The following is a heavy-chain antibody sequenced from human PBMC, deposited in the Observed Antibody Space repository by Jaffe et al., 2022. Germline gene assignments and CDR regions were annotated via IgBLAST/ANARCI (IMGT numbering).Heavy chain of an antibody. V-gene: IGHV4-61*02. CDR3: ARDIVGANSDAFDI. J-gene: IGHJ3*02. Sequence: QVQLQESGPGLVKPSQTLSLTCTVSGGSISSGSYYWSWIRQPAGKGLEWIGRIYTSGSTNYNPSLKSRVTISVDTSKNQFSLKLSSVTAADTAVYYCARDIVGANSDAFDIWGQGTMVTVSS. CDR1: GGSISSGSYY. D-gene: IGHD1-26*01. CDR2: IYTSGST.